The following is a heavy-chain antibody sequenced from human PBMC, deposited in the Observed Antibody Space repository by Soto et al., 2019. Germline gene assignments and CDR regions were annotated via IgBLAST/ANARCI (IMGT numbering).Heavy chain of an antibody. J-gene: IGHJ4*02. CDR1: GFTCTRYS. V-gene: IGHV3-21*06. CDR2: FSSTTNYI. CDR3: ARESEDLTSNFDY. Sequence: EVQLVESGGGLVKPGGSLRLSCAASGFTCTRYSMNWVRQAPGKGLEWVSSFSSTTNYIYYGDSMEGRFTISRNNAKNSLFVEMNSLRAEDTSVYYGARESEDLTSNFDYWGQGTLVTVSS.